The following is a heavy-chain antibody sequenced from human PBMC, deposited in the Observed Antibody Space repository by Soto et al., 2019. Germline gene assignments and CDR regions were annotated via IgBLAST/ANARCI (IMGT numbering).Heavy chain of an antibody. J-gene: IGHJ4*02. V-gene: IGHV3-23*01. Sequence: EVQLLDSGGGLVQPGGSLRLSCKVSGFPFSSYAMSWVRQAPGKGLEWDSSINRNGGGANYADSVKGRFTISRDDSNDVLSLQMNSLRAEDTAIYYCATGYYFDFWGQGTLVTVSS. CDR1: GFPFSSYA. CDR2: INRNGGGA. CDR3: ATGYYFDF.